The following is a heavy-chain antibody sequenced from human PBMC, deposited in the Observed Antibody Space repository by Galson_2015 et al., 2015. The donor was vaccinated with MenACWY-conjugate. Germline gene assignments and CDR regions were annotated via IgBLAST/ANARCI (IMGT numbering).Heavy chain of an antibody. V-gene: IGHV1-18*01. CDR1: GYTFTTYG. D-gene: IGHD3-3*02. CDR3: ARDLAPYISVWYDAFDI. CDR2: IGTNHGDRNYGDT. Sequence: SVKVSCKASGYTFTTYGISWVRQAPGQGLEWMGWIGTNHGDRNYGDTNYAQKFKGRVTVAADTSTSTAYMELRSLRSDDTAAYYCARDLAPYISVWYDAFDIWGQGTMLIVSS. J-gene: IGHJ3*02.